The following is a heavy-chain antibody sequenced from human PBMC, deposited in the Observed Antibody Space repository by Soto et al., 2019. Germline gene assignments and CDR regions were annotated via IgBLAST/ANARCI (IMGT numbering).Heavy chain of an antibody. D-gene: IGHD5-12*01. CDR2: ISSSGYI. J-gene: IGHJ3*02. CDR1: GFTFSSYE. V-gene: IGHV3-48*03. CDR3: TKEKSVMYSGYDAFDI. Sequence: GGSLRLSCAASGFTFSSYEMDWVRQAPGKGLEWVAYISSSGYIMYADSVKGRFTISRDNADNSLYLQMNSLRAEDTAVYYCTKEKSVMYSGYDAFDIWGRGTMVTVSS.